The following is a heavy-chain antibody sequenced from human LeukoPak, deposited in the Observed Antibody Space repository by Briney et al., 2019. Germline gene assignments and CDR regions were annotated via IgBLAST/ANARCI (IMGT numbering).Heavy chain of an antibody. V-gene: IGHV3-7*01. J-gene: IGHJ4*02. CDR2: INEDGSQK. Sequence: GGSLRLSCEASGFRFSYFWMSWVRQAPGKGLEWVANINEDGSQKYYVDSVKGRFTISRDNTKRLVFLQMNSLRVEDTAVYYCAKSSGYGFDYWGQGTLVTVSS. CDR3: AKSSGYGFDY. CDR1: GFRFSYFW. D-gene: IGHD5-18*01.